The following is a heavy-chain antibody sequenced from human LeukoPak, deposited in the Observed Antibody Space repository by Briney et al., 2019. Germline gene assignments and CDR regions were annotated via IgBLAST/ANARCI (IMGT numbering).Heavy chain of an antibody. J-gene: IGHJ4*02. CDR3: TTDLAAMVRAVDY. CDR1: GVTFSKAW. D-gene: IGHD5-18*01. Sequence: GGSLRLSCAASGVTFSKAWMSWVRQAPGKGLEWVGRIKSKTDGGTTDYTAPVKGRFAISRDDSKNTLDLQMNSLKIEDTAVYYCTTDLAAMVRAVDYWGQGTLVTVSS. CDR2: IKSKTDGGTT. V-gene: IGHV3-15*01.